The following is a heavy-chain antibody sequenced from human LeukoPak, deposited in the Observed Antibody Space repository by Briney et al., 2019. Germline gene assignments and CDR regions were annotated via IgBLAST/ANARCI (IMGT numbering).Heavy chain of an antibody. V-gene: IGHV4-34*01. Sequence: SETLSLTCAVYGGSFSGYYWSWIRQPPGKGLEWIGELNHSGSTNYNPSLKSRVTISVDTSKNQFSLKLSSVTAADTAVYYCARDPLRGYSGYDFDYWGQGTLVTVSS. CDR1: GGSFSGYY. D-gene: IGHD5-12*01. CDR2: LNHSGST. CDR3: ARDPLRGYSGYDFDY. J-gene: IGHJ4*02.